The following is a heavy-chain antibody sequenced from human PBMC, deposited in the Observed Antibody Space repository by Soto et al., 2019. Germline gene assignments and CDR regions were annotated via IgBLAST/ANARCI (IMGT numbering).Heavy chain of an antibody. CDR3: AKRGPSSTSSGEDY. CDR2: ISAGGGTTT. J-gene: IGHJ4*02. CDR1: GFTFSYHG. D-gene: IGHD6-6*01. V-gene: IGHV3-23*01. Sequence: EVQLLESGGALVQPGGSLRLSCVASGFTFSYHGMSWVRQAPGKGLDWVSVISAGGGTTTYYADSVKGRFTISRDNSKNTLFLQMNSLTVDDTAIYYCAKRGPSSTSSGEDYWGQGTLVTVSS.